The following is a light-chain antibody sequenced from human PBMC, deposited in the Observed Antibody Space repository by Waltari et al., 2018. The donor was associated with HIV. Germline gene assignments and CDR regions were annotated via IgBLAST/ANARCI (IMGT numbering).Light chain of an antibody. CDR3: LQHNAFPVT. CDR1: QGIGND. V-gene: IGKV1-17*01. J-gene: IGKJ4*01. CDR2: SAS. Sequence: DIQMTQSPSSLSASIGDRVTITCQASQGIGNDLGWYQHIPGKAPKCLMFSASSLQSGVPSRFSGSGSGTEFTLTISSLQPEDFATYYCLQHNAFPVTFGGGTKVEIK.